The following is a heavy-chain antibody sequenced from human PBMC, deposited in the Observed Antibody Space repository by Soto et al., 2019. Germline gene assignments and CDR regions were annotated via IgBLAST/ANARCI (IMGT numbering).Heavy chain of an antibody. V-gene: IGHV4-30-4*01. CDR1: CGSISIGDDY. Sequence: LSLTFTVSCGSISIGDDYLSWIRHPPGKGLEWIGYIYYSGSTYYNPSLKSRVTISVDTSKNQFSLKLSSVTAADTAVYCCARDGGPGNYYYYGMDVWGQGTTVTVSS. J-gene: IGHJ6*02. CDR2: IYYSGST. CDR3: ARDGGPGNYYYYGMDV. D-gene: IGHD3-10*01.